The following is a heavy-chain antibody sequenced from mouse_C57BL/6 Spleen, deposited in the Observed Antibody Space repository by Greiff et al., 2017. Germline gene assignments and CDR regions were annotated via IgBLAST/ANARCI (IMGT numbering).Heavy chain of an antibody. V-gene: IGHV1-20*01. CDR1: GYSFTGYF. J-gene: IGHJ2*01. D-gene: IGHD2-4*01. Sequence: EVQLQASGPELVKPGDSVKISCKASGYSFTGYFMNWVMQSHGKSLEWIGRINPYNGDTFYNQKFKGKATLTVDKSSSTAHMELRSLTSEDSAVYYCARDDYDDYWGQGTTLTVSS. CDR2: INPYNGDT. CDR3: ARDDYDDY.